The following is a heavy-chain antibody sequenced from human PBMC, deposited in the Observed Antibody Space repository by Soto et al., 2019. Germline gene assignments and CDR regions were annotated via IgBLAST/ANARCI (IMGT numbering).Heavy chain of an antibody. J-gene: IGHJ4*02. Sequence: QVQLQESGPGLVKPSETLSLTCTVSNDSISTYYWTWIRQPPGKGLEWIGFIYYSGSTNYNPSLQSRVTISVDTSKNQFSLQMTSVTAADTAVYYCASPGRDWGALHYWGQGTLVTVSS. V-gene: IGHV4-59*08. CDR2: IYYSGST. CDR3: ASPGRDWGALHY. D-gene: IGHD7-27*01. CDR1: NDSISTYY.